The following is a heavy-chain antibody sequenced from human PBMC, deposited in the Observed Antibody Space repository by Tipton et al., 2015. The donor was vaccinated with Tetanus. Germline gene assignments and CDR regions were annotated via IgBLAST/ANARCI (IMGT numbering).Heavy chain of an antibody. J-gene: IGHJ4*02. CDR3: ARNHPPRGYPYGGFHS. Sequence: TLSLTCTVSGGSISTGGYSWNWIRQLPGKGLEWIGYIYDSVNTHYNPSLKSRVTISIDGSKTQFSLKLTSVTAADTAVYYCARNHPPRGYPYGGFHSWGQGTLVTVSS. CDR1: GGSISTGGYS. V-gene: IGHV4-31*03. CDR2: IYDSVNT. D-gene: IGHD5-12*01.